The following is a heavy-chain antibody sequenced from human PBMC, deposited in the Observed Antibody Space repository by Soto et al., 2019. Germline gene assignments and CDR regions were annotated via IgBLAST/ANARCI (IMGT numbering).Heavy chain of an antibody. V-gene: IGHV3-30*18. CDR2: ISYDGSNK. CDR1: GLTFSSYG. D-gene: IGHD6-19*01. CDR3: AKERSSGWSFDY. Sequence: GGSLRLSCAASGLTFSSYGMHWVRQAPGKGLEWVAVISYDGSNKHYADSLEGRFTISRDNSKNTLYLQMNSLRAEDTAVFYCAKERSSGWSFDYWGQGTLVTVSS. J-gene: IGHJ4*02.